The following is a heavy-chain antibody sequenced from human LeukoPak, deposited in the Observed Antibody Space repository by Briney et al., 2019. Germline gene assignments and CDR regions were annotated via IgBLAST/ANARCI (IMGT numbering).Heavy chain of an antibody. Sequence: ASVKVSCKASGYTFTSYGISWVRQAPGQGLEWMGWISPYNENRKYLQKLQGRVILSTDTFTSTAYMELRSLTSDDTAVYYCAREESIGRYQFLHDYWGQGTLVTVSS. D-gene: IGHD1-26*01. CDR1: GYTFTSYG. V-gene: IGHV1-18*01. CDR2: ISPYNENR. CDR3: AREESIGRYQFLHDY. J-gene: IGHJ4*02.